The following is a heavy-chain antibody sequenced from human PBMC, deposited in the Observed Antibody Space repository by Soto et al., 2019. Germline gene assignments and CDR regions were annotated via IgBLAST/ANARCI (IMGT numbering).Heavy chain of an antibody. CDR2: ISSSGSTI. J-gene: IGHJ3*02. D-gene: IGHD5-12*01. CDR3: ASDIVATKNAFDI. V-gene: IGHV3-11*01. Sequence: GGSLRLSCAASGFTFSDYYMSWIRQAPGKGPEWVSYISSSGSTIYYADSVKGRFTISRDNAKNSLYLQMNSLRAEDTAVYYCASDIVATKNAFDIWGQGTMVTV. CDR1: GFTFSDYY.